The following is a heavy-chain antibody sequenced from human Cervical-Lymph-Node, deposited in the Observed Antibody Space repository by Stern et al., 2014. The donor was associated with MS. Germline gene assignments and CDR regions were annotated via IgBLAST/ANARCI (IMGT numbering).Heavy chain of an antibody. J-gene: IGHJ4*02. Sequence: QLQLQESGPGLVKPSETLSLTCAVSGDSISSYTHYWAWIRQPPGKGLEWIGSVYYSGGTYYNPSLKSPVTISVDPSKNHFSRGLNSVTAADTAVYYCAKHACTGAACPFDLWGQGTLVTVSS. V-gene: IGHV4-39*01. CDR1: GDSISSYTHY. D-gene: IGHD2-8*02. CDR2: VYYSGGT. CDR3: AKHACTGAACPFDL.